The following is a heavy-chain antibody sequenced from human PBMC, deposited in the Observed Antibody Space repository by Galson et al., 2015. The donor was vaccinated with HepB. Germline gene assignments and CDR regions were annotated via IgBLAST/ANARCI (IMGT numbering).Heavy chain of an antibody. V-gene: IGHV4-61*02. J-gene: IGHJ2*01. CDR2: VYSSGST. Sequence: TLSLTCTVSGGSISSSIYYWSWIRQPAGSGLEWIGRVYSSGSTNYNPSLKSRVIMSADTSENQFSLKLSSVTAADTAVYYCARMVTGSYYWYFDLWGRGTLVTVSS. D-gene: IGHD1-26*01. CDR3: ARMVTGSYYWYFDL. CDR1: GGSISSSIYY.